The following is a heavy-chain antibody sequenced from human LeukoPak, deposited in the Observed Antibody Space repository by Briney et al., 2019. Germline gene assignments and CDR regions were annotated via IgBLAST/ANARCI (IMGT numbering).Heavy chain of an antibody. Sequence: ESGPTLVNPKQTLTLTCSFSGFSLTTSGVGVAWIRQPPRAALEWLALIYWDDSKRYSPSLQNRLTITKDAARNEVVLTLTNVDPVDTATYFCAHTKILSPFDAWGQGALVAVSS. V-gene: IGHV2-5*02. J-gene: IGHJ4*02. CDR1: GFSLTTSGVG. CDR2: IYWDDSK. CDR3: AHTKILSPFDA.